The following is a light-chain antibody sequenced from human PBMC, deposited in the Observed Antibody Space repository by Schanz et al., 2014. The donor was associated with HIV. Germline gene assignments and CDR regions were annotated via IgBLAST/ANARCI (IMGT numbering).Light chain of an antibody. Sequence: QSVLTQPPSLSGAPGQRITLSCNGSSSNIGAGYDVHWYQHFPGTAPRLLIFDNDNRPSGVPDRISGSKSGTSASLAITGLQGDDEADYYCPCFDRNMRGLVFGGGTKLTVL. CDR3: PCFDRNMRGLV. CDR2: DND. V-gene: IGLV1-40*01. J-gene: IGLJ2*01. CDR1: SSNIGAGYD.